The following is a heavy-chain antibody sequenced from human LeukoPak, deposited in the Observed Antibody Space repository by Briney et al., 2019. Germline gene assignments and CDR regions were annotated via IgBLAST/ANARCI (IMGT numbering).Heavy chain of an antibody. CDR3: ARDVGYRSWFDS. CDR1: GFIFISYG. CDR2: ISGSSNSI. V-gene: IGHV3-48*01. D-gene: IGHD5-18*01. J-gene: IGHJ5*01. Sequence: GGSLRLSCAASGFIFISYGMNWVRQAPGKGLEWVSYISGSSNSIYYANSVKGRFTISRDNAKNSLYLQMDSLGAEDTAMYYCARDVGYRSWFDSWGQGTLVTVSS.